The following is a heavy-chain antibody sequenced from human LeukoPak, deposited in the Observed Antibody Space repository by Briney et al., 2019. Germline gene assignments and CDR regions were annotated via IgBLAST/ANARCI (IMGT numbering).Heavy chain of an antibody. CDR1: GGSIRNYF. Sequence: ASETLSLTCSVSGGSIRNYFWSWIRQPAGKGLEWIGRIYTSGSIDYQPSLRSRVTMSVDTSRNQFSLKLTSVTAADTAVYYCAREIVRGHYYYGMDVGGQGTTVTVS. J-gene: IGHJ6*02. D-gene: IGHD2-21*01. V-gene: IGHV4-4*07. CDR2: IYTSGSI. CDR3: AREIVRGHYYYGMDV.